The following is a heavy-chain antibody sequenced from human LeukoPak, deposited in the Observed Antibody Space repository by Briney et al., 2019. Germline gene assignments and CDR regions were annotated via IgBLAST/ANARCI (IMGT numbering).Heavy chain of an antibody. J-gene: IGHJ5*02. Sequence: ASVKVSCKASGYTFTSYDINWVRQAPGQGLEWMGWMNPNSGNTVYAQKLQGRVTITWNTSISTAYMELSSLRSEDTAVYYCARIDGGGTGIQGFDPWGQGTLVTVSS. CDR2: MNPNSGNT. CDR3: ARIDGGGTGIQGFDP. CDR1: GYTFTSYD. D-gene: IGHD3-16*01. V-gene: IGHV1-8*03.